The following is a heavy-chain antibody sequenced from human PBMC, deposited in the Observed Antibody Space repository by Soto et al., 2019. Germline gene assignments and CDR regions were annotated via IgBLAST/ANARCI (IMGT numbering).Heavy chain of an antibody. J-gene: IGHJ6*02. CDR3: TTARAWGKQLVRPYYYYYYYGMDV. CDR1: GFTFSNAW. Sequence: GGSLRLSCAASGFTFSNAWMSWVRQAPGRGLEWVGRIKSKTDGGTTDYAAPVKGRFTISRDDSKNTLYLQMNSLKTEDTAVYYCTTARAWGKQLVRPYYYYYYYGMDVWGQGTTVTVSS. CDR2: IKSKTDGGTT. D-gene: IGHD6-6*01. V-gene: IGHV3-15*01.